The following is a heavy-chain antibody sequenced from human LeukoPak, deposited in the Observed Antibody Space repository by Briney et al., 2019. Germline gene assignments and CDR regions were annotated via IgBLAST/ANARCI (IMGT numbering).Heavy chain of an antibody. J-gene: IGHJ6*02. Sequence: QTGGSLRLSCAASGFTFSDYYMSWIRQAPGKGLEWVASINHNGNVNYYVDSVKGRFTISRDNAKNSLYLQMSNLRAEDTAVYFCARGGSLDVWGQGATVTVSS. D-gene: IGHD2-15*01. CDR3: ARGGSLDV. V-gene: IGHV3-7*03. CDR2: INHNGNVN. CDR1: GFTFSDYY.